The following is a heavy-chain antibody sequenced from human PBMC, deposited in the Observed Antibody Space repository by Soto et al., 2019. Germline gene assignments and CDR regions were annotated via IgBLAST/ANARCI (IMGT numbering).Heavy chain of an antibody. J-gene: IGHJ4*02. Sequence: PGGSLRLSCAASGFTFSSYGMHWVRQAPGKGLEWVAVIWYDGSNKYYADSVKGRFTISRDNSKNTLYLQMNSLRAEDTAVYYCARDVEVGATTLGIDYWGQGTLVTVSS. CDR2: IWYDGSNK. CDR3: ARDVEVGATTLGIDY. V-gene: IGHV3-33*01. D-gene: IGHD1-26*01. CDR1: GFTFSSYG.